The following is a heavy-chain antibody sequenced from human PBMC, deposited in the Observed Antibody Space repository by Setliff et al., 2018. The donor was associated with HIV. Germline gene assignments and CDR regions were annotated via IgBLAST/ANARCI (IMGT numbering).Heavy chain of an antibody. V-gene: IGHV4-39*02. CDR3: ARPTTGVGGGAAFDI. D-gene: IGHD2-8*01. J-gene: IGHJ3*02. Sequence: SETLSLTCTVSGGSVSSRGYYWGWIRQPPGKGPEWIANVLYGGNTYYNPSLKSRVAISVDTSKNHFSLKLNSVTAADTAVYFWARPTTGVGGGAAFDIWGQGTMVTVSS. CDR2: VLYGGNT. CDR1: GGSVSSRGYY.